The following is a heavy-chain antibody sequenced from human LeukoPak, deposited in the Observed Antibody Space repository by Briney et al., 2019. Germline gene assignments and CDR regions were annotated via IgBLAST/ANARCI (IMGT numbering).Heavy chain of an antibody. CDR2: IDHTGST. D-gene: IGHD5-12*01. V-gene: IGHV4-59*11. Sequence: SETLSLTCSVSGDSISMHYWSWIRQPPGKGLERIGYIDHTGSTNYNPSLNSRVTISRDTSKNHFSLELSSVTAADTAMYYCARVSGYDWESFYDYWGQGSLVTVSS. CDR1: GDSISMHY. J-gene: IGHJ4*02. CDR3: ARVSGYDWESFYDY.